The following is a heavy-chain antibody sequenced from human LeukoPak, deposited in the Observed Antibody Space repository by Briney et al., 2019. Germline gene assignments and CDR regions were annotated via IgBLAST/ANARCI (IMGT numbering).Heavy chain of an antibody. Sequence: GGSLRLSCAASGFTFSNYAMHWVRQAPGKGLEYVSAISSNGGSTYYANSVKGRFTISRDNSKNTLYLQMNSLRAEDTAVYYCAKDRVMITFGGVTLGRYYYYMDVWGKGTTVTISS. CDR3: AKDRVMITFGGVTLGRYYYYMDV. CDR2: ISSNGGST. V-gene: IGHV3-64*01. CDR1: GFTFSNYA. D-gene: IGHD3-16*01. J-gene: IGHJ6*03.